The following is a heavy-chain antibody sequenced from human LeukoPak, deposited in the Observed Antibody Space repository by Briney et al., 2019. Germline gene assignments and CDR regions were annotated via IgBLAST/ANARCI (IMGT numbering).Heavy chain of an antibody. CDR1: GFTFSGSA. V-gene: IGHV3-73*01. D-gene: IGHD3-22*01. CDR2: IRSKANSYET. CDR3: TRSERGSGYHAFGY. J-gene: IGHJ4*02. Sequence: PGGSLRLSCAASGFTFSGSAMHWVRQASGKGLEWVGRIRSKANSYETAYAAAGKGRFTISKDDSKNTAYLQMNSLKTEDTAVYYCTRSERGSGYHAFGYWGQGTLVTVSS.